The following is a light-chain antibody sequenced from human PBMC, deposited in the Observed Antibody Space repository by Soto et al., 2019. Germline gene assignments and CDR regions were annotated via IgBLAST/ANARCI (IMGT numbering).Light chain of an antibody. CDR2: VNN. Sequence: QSVLTQPPSVSGAPGQRVTISCTGSSSNIGAGYDVPWYQQLPGTAPKLLIYVNNNRPSGVPDRFSGSKSGTSASLAITGLQAEDEADYYCQSYDSSLSGSVFGGGTKVTVL. J-gene: IGLJ2*01. CDR1: SSNIGAGYD. V-gene: IGLV1-40*01. CDR3: QSYDSSLSGSV.